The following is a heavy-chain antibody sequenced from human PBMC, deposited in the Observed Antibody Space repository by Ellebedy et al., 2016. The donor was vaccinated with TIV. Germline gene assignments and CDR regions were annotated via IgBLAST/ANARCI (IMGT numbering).Heavy chain of an antibody. Sequence: SVKVSXXASGGTFSSYAISWVRQAPGQGLEWMGGIIPIFGTANYAQKFQGRVTMTRDTSTSTVYMELSSLRSEDTAVYYCARDWLNWGQGTLVTVSS. J-gene: IGHJ4*02. CDR3: ARDWLN. CDR1: GGTFSSYA. V-gene: IGHV1-69*05. CDR2: IIPIFGTA. D-gene: IGHD3-16*01.